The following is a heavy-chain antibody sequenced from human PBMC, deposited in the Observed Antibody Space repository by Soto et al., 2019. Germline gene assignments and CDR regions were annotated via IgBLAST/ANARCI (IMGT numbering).Heavy chain of an antibody. CDR1: GDSVSSNSAA. J-gene: IGHJ6*03. Sequence: PSQTLSLTCAISGDSVSSNSAAWNWIRQSPSRGLEWLGRTYYRSKWYNDYAVSVKSRITINPDTSKNQFSLQLNSVTPEDTAVDYCARGFYDFWSGPGPMDVWGKGTTVTV. CDR3: ARGFYDFWSGPGPMDV. CDR2: TYYRSKWYN. V-gene: IGHV6-1*01. D-gene: IGHD3-3*01.